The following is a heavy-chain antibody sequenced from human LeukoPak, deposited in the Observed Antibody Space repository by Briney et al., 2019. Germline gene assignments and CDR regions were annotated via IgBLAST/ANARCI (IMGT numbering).Heavy chain of an antibody. CDR3: AREIAAGGFDY. CDR1: GFTFSGYS. Sequence: GGSLRLSCVASGFTFSGYSMNWVRQAPGRGLEWVSSIGGTSRSRFYADSMKGRFTISRDNARNSLYLQMDSLGAEDTAVYYCAREIAAGGFDYWGQGTLVTVSS. J-gene: IGHJ4*02. V-gene: IGHV3-21*01. D-gene: IGHD6-13*01. CDR2: IGGTSRSR.